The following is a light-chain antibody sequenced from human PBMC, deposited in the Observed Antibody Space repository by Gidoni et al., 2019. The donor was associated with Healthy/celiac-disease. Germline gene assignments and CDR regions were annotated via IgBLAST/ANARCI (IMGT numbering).Light chain of an antibody. CDR3: QQYNSYSGT. V-gene: IGKV1-5*03. Sequence: DIQMTQSPFTLSASVGDRVTITCRASQSISSWLVWYQQKPGKAPKLLIYKASSLESGVPSRFSGSGSGTEFTLTISCLQPDDFATYYCQQYNSYSGTFGQGTKVEIK. CDR1: QSISSW. CDR2: KAS. J-gene: IGKJ1*01.